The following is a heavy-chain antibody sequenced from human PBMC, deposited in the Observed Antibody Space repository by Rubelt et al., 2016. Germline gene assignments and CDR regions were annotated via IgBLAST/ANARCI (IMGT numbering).Heavy chain of an antibody. D-gene: IGHD2-15*01. V-gene: IGHV4-31*03. CDR2: IYYRGTT. J-gene: IGHJ6*03. Sequence: QVQLQESGPGLVKPSQTLSLTCTVSGGSISRGGYYWSWIRQHPGQGLAWLGYIYYRGTTYYNPSLQSRVTISVEPSKNQFSLKLSSVTAADTAVYYCAREDRLINPYYYMDVWGKGTTVTVSS. CDR1: GGSISRGGYY. CDR3: AREDRLINPYYYMDV.